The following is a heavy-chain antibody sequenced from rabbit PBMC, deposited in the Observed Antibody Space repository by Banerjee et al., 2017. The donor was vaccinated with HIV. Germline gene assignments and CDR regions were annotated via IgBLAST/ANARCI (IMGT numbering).Heavy chain of an antibody. Sequence: QEQLEESGGDLVKPEGSLTLTCTASGFSFSSSYWICWVRQAPGKGLEWIACIYAGSSGSTYYASWAKGRFTISKASSTTVTLQMTSLTAADTATYFCAKSYRSADYIIYDLWGPGTLVTVS. V-gene: IGHV1S45*01. CDR1: GFSFSSSYW. D-gene: IGHD1-1*01. CDR3: AKSYRSADYIIYDL. J-gene: IGHJ6*01. CDR2: IYAGSSGST.